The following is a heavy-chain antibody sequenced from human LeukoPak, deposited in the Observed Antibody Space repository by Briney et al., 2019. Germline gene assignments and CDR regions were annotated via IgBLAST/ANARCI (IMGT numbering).Heavy chain of an antibody. CDR2: IKQDGREK. V-gene: IGHV3-7*01. D-gene: IGHD3-10*01. J-gene: IGHJ4*02. CDR1: GFTFSSYW. Sequence: GGSLRLSCAASGFTFSSYWMSWVRQAPGKGLEGVAKIKQDGREKYYVDSVKGRFTISKDKAKNSLYLQMNSLRPEDTAMYYCASGLWFGPSVFYYWGQGTLVTVSS. CDR3: ASGLWFGPSVFYY.